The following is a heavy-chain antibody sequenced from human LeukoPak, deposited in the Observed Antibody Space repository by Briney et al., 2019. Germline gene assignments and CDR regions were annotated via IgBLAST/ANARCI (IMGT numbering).Heavy chain of an antibody. CDR3: ARQSSSWFQSTPYYFDY. D-gene: IGHD6-13*01. J-gene: IGHJ4*02. CDR1: GYSFTSYW. Sequence: GESLKISCKGSGYSFTSYWIGWVRQMPGKGLEWMGIIYPGDSDTRYSPSFQGQVTISADKSISTAYLQWSSLKAPDTAMYYCARQSSSWFQSTPYYFDYWGQGTLVTVSS. V-gene: IGHV5-51*01. CDR2: IYPGDSDT.